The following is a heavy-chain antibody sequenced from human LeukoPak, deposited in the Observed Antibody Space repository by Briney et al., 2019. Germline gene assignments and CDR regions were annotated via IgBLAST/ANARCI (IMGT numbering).Heavy chain of an antibody. Sequence: GGSLRLSCAASGFTFNTYSMNWVRQAPGKGLELVSAISGSGGSTYYADSVKGRFTISRDNSKNTLYLQMNSLRAEDTAVYYCAKAPKYSYASDYWGQGTLVTVSS. D-gene: IGHD5-18*01. CDR1: GFTFNTYS. J-gene: IGHJ4*02. V-gene: IGHV3-23*01. CDR2: ISGSGGST. CDR3: AKAPKYSYASDY.